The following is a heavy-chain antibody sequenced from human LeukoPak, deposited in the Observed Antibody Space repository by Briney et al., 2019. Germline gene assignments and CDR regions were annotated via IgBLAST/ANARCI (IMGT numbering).Heavy chain of an antibody. J-gene: IGHJ4*02. CDR1: GGSISSYY. CDR2: IYYSGST. CDR3: ARGSRGQQLVPFDY. D-gene: IGHD6-13*01. V-gene: IGHV4-59*12. Sequence: SETLSLTCTVSGGSISSYYWSWIRQPPGKGLEWIGYIYYSGSTYYNPSLKSRVTISVDTSKNQFSLKLSSVTAADTAVYYCARGSRGQQLVPFDYWGQGTLVTVSS.